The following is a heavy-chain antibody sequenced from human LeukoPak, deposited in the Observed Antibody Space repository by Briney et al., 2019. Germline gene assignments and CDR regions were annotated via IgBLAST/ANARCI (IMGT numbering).Heavy chain of an antibody. CDR2: IRYDGSNK. Sequence: GGSLRLSCAASGFTFSSYGMHWVRQAPGKGLEWVAFIRYDGSNKYYADSVKGRFTISRDNSKNTLYLQMNSLRAEDTAVYYCATSVVVAAISFDYWGQGTLVTVSS. D-gene: IGHD2-15*01. V-gene: IGHV3-30*02. CDR1: GFTFSSYG. CDR3: ATSVVVAAISFDY. J-gene: IGHJ4*02.